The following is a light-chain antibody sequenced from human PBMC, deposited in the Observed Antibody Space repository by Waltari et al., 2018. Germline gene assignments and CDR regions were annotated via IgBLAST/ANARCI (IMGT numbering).Light chain of an antibody. CDR1: SLRSYY. Sequence: SSELTQDPAVSVALGQTVRITCQGDSLRSYYASWYQQKPGQAPVLVIYGKNNRLSGIPDRFSGSSSGNTASLTITGAQAEDEADYYCNSRDSSGIYVVFGGGTKLTVL. V-gene: IGLV3-19*01. CDR2: GKN. CDR3: NSRDSSGIYVV. J-gene: IGLJ2*01.